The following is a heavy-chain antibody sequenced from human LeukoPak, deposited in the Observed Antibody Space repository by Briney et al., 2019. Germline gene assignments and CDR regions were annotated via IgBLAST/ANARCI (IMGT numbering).Heavy chain of an antibody. Sequence: RPGGSLRLSCAASGFTFDGYGMSWVRQAPGKGLEWVSGINWNGGSTGYADSVKGRFTISRDNAKNSLYLQMNSLRAEDTALYYCARDGLYCAQGPRRCFDYWGQGTLVTVSS. D-gene: IGHD1-26*01. J-gene: IGHJ4*02. V-gene: IGHV3-20*04. CDR1: GFTFDGYG. CDR2: INWNGGST. CDR3: ARDGLYCAQGPRRCFDY.